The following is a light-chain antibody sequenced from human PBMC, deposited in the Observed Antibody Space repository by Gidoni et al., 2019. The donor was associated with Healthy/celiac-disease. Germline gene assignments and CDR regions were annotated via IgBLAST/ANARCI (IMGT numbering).Light chain of an antibody. CDR2: GAS. Sequence: EIVLTQSPGTLSLSPGERATLSCRASQSVSSSYLAWYQQKPGQAPRLLIYGASSRATGIPDRFGGSGSGTDFTLTISRLEPEDFAVYYCQQYGSSPGFTFXPXTKVDIK. CDR1: QSVSSSY. CDR3: QQYGSSPGFT. J-gene: IGKJ3*01. V-gene: IGKV3-20*01.